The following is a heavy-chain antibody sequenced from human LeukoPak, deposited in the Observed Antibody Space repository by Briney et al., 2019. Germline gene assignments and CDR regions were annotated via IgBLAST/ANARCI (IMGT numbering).Heavy chain of an antibody. CDR2: ISSNGGVT. CDR3: ARVGGSLPDAFDI. CDR1: GFTLSSYA. Sequence: GGSLRLSCAASGFTLSSYAMHWVRQAPGKGLEHVSAISSNGGVTYYANSVKGRFTTSRDNSKNTLYLQMGSLRAEDMAVYYCARVGGSLPDAFDIWGQGTMVTVSS. D-gene: IGHD2-15*01. J-gene: IGHJ3*02. V-gene: IGHV3-64*01.